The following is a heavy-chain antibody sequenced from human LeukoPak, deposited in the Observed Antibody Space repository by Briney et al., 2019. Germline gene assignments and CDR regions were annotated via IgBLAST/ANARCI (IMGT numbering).Heavy chain of an antibody. Sequence: PGGSLRLSCAASGFTFSDHYMDWVRQAPGKGLEWVGRTRNKANSYTTEYAASVKGRFTISRDDSKNSLYLQMNSLKTEDTAVYYCAREGPDGYNAWGQGTLATGYS. D-gene: IGHD5-24*01. CDR2: TRNKANSYTT. CDR1: GFTFSDHY. V-gene: IGHV3-72*01. J-gene: IGHJ5*02. CDR3: AREGPDGYNA.